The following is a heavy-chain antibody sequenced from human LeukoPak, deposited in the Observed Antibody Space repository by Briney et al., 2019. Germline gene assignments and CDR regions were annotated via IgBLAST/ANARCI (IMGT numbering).Heavy chain of an antibody. CDR1: GFSFSGYS. J-gene: IGHJ4*02. CDR2: VSSSSGHI. V-gene: IGHV3-21*01. Sequence: KPGGSLRLSCAASGFSFSGYSMNWVRQAPGKGLEWVSSVSSSSGHIYYADSVTGRFTVSRDNAKNSLYLQMNTLRAEDTAVYYCARDLAHDYWGQGTLVTVSS. CDR3: ARDLAHDY.